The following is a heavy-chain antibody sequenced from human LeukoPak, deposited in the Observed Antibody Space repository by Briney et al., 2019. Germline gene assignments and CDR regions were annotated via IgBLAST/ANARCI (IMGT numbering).Heavy chain of an antibody. D-gene: IGHD6-19*01. CDR3: ARDSHDSSGWWGGNY. CDR1: GYTFTGYY. J-gene: IGHJ4*02. Sequence: RASVKVSCKASGYTFTGYYMHWVRQAPGQGLEWMGRINPNSGGTNYAQKFQGRVTMTRDTSISTAYMELSRLRSDDTAVYYCARDSHDSSGWWGGNYWGQGTLVTVSS. CDR2: INPNSGGT. V-gene: IGHV1-2*06.